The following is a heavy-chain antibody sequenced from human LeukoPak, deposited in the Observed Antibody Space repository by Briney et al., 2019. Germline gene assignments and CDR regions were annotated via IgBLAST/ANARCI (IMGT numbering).Heavy chain of an antibody. Sequence: GGSLRLSCAASGFTFNNYGIHWARQAPGKGLEWVALISYDGSNKYYADSVKGRFTISRDNSKNTLYLQMNSLRAEDTAVYYCAKGYYYDSDGYYQHFDYWGQETLVTVSS. V-gene: IGHV3-30*18. D-gene: IGHD3-22*01. CDR3: AKGYYYDSDGYYQHFDY. J-gene: IGHJ4*02. CDR1: GFTFNNYG. CDR2: ISYDGSNK.